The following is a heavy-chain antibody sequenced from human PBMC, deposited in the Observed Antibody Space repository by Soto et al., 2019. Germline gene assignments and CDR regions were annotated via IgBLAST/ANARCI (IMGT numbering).Heavy chain of an antibody. CDR3: ARQEEISGSPFDF. V-gene: IGHV6-1*01. CDR1: GDIVSTNSAA. J-gene: IGHJ4*02. Sequence: QVQLQQSGPGLVKPSQTLSVTCVISGDIVSTNSAAWNWIRQSPSRGLEWLGRTYYRSKWYSDYALSVKGRITINPDTSKNQFSLQLNSVTPDDTAVYYCARQEEISGSPFDFWGQGTLVTVSS. D-gene: IGHD6-19*01. CDR2: TYYRSKWYS.